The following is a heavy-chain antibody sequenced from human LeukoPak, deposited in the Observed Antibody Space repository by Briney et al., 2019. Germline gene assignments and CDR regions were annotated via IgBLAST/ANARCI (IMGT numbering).Heavy chain of an antibody. CDR3: ARVGTGYSYGLPYYFDY. Sequence: SVKVSCKASGGTFSSYAISWVRQAPGQGLEWMGGIIPIFGTANYAQKFQGRVTITADESTSTAYMELSSLRSEDTAVYYCARVGTGYSYGLPYYFDYWGQGTLVTVSS. J-gene: IGHJ4*02. CDR1: GGTFSSYA. CDR2: IIPIFGTA. D-gene: IGHD5-18*01. V-gene: IGHV1-69*13.